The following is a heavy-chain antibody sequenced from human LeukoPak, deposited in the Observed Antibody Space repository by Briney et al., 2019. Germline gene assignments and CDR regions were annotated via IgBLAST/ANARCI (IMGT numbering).Heavy chain of an antibody. CDR1: GGSVSIVSNY. D-gene: IGHD4-17*01. Sequence: PSETLSLTCTVSGGSVSIVSNYWSGIRQPRGKRLEWIVYIYYNGSTYYNPYHTSRVTISVDKYKNHFSLKLSSVTAADLAVYYCARMGTVTTRFDYWGQGTLVTVSS. CDR2: IYYNGST. CDR3: ARMGTVTTRFDY. J-gene: IGHJ4*02. V-gene: IGHV4-61*03.